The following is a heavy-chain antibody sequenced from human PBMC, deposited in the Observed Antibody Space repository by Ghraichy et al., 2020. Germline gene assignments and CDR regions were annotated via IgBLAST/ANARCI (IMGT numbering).Heavy chain of an antibody. Sequence: ASVKVSCKASGYTFTSYGISWVRQAPGQGLEWMGWISAYNGNTNYAQKLQGRVTMTTDTSTSTAYMELRSLRSDDTAVYYCARTERKRITIFGVVIVPDYWGQGTLVTVSS. CDR3: ARTERKRITIFGVVIVPDY. CDR1: GYTFTSYG. V-gene: IGHV1-18*04. CDR2: ISAYNGNT. D-gene: IGHD3-3*01. J-gene: IGHJ4*02.